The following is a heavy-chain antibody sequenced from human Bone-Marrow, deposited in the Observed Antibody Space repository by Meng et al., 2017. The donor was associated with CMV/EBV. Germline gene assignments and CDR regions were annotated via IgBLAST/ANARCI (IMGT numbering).Heavy chain of an antibody. CDR1: GFTFSGYE. Sequence: GESLKISCAASGFTFSGYEMNWVRQAPGKGLEWVAFIRYDGSNNYYVDSVKGRFTISRDSSKNTLYLQMNSLRAEDTAVYYCAKSYGDYVDYFDYWGQGTLVTVSS. CDR3: AKSYGDYVDYFDY. CDR2: IRYDGSNN. V-gene: IGHV3-30*02. D-gene: IGHD4-17*01. J-gene: IGHJ4*02.